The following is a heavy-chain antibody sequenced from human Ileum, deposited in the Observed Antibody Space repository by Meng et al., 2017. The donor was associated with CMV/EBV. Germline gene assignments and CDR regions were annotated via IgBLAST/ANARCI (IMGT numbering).Heavy chain of an antibody. J-gene: IGHJ4*02. CDR1: GGTFSSNA. CDR2: ISPIFRTS. V-gene: IGHV1-69*12. CDR3: ATSGRGPKYYFDY. Sequence: QFPRVASGAEVKKPGTSVEVSCEASGGTFSSNAISWVRHSPGQGIEWMGVISPIFRTSNYAQKFQGRLTITADESTSTAYMELSSLTSGDTAVYYCATSGRGPKYYFDYWGQGTLVTVSS. D-gene: IGHD1-14*01.